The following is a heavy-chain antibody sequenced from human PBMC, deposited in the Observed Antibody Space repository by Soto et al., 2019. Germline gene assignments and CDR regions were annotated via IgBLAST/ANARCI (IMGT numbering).Heavy chain of an antibody. CDR3: ARYRPRYCSGGSCHDFDYFDY. CDR1: GGSISSSSYY. D-gene: IGHD2-15*01. Sequence: QLQLQESGPGLVKPSETLSLTCTVSGGSISSSSYYWGWIRQPPGKGLEWIGSIDYSGSTYYNPSLKSRVPLSVDTSKNRFSLKLSSVTAADTAVYYCARYRPRYCSGGSCHDFDYFDYWGQGTLVTVSS. V-gene: IGHV4-39*01. CDR2: IDYSGST. J-gene: IGHJ4*02.